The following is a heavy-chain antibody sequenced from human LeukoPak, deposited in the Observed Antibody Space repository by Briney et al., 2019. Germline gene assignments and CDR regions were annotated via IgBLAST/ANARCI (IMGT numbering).Heavy chain of an antibody. CDR3: ARDARHRYCGSTSCYRGWFYP. J-gene: IGHJ5*02. Sequence: GASVKVSCKASGGTFSSYAISWVRQAPGQGLQWMGGIIPIFGTAIYAQKFQGRVTITADASTGTAYMELSSLRSEDTAVYYCARDARHRYCGSTSCYRGWFYPWGQGTLVTVSS. CDR2: IIPIFGTA. V-gene: IGHV1-69*13. D-gene: IGHD2-2*01. CDR1: GGTFSSYA.